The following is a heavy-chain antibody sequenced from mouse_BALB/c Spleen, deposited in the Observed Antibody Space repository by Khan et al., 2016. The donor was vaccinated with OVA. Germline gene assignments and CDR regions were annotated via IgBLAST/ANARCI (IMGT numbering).Heavy chain of an antibody. V-gene: IGHV1-77*01. CDR1: GYTFTDYL. D-gene: IGHD3-2*02. CDR2: IYPGSGYI. CDR3: ARAGYGGFAY. Sequence: QVQLKESGPELVKPGASVKMSCKASGYTFTDYLLSWVKQRTGQGLEWIGEIYPGSGYIYYNEKFKDKATLTSDKSSNTTYMQLSSLTSEDSAVYFCARAGYGGFAYWGQGTLVTVSA. J-gene: IGHJ3*01.